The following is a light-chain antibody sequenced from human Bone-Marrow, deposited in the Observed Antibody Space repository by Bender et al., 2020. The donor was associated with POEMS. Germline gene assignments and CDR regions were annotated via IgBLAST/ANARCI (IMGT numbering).Light chain of an antibody. CDR3: QVFDSSSDRVV. Sequence: AARITCSGDALTKQYAYWYQQKPGQAPVLVIYKDSDRPSGIPERFSGSSSGTTVTLTISGVQAEDEADYYCQVFDSSSDRVVFGGGTKLTVL. CDR1: ALTKQY. J-gene: IGLJ2*01. CDR2: KDS. V-gene: IGLV3-25*03.